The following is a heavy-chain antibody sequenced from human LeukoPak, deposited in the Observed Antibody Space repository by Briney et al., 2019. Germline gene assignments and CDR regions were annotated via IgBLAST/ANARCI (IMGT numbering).Heavy chain of an antibody. CDR2: SSSSSSSYT. CDR3: ARGRGSSGWYKY. Sequence: GGSLRLSCAASGFTFSDYYMSWIRQAPGKGLEWVSYSSSSSSSYTNYADSVKGRFTISRDNAKNSLYLQMNSLRAEDTAVYYCARGRGSSGWYKYWGQGTLVTVSS. D-gene: IGHD6-19*01. J-gene: IGHJ4*02. CDR1: GFTFSDYY. V-gene: IGHV3-11*06.